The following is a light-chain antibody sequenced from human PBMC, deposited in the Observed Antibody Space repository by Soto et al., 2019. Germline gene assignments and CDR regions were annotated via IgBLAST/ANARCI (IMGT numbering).Light chain of an antibody. CDR1: QSVSSSF. Sequence: EIVLTQSPGTLSLSPGERATLSCRASQSVSSSFLAWYQQKPGQAPRLLIYATSGRATGIPDRFSGSGSGTDFTLTITRLEPEDFAMYYCQQYEISPPITFGQGTRLEI. CDR3: QQYEISPPIT. V-gene: IGKV3-20*01. J-gene: IGKJ5*01. CDR2: ATS.